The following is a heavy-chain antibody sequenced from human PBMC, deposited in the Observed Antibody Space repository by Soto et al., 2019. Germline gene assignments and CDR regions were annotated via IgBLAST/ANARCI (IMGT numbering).Heavy chain of an antibody. CDR1: GGSISSGGYY. CDR2: VSYSGDT. Sequence: PSETLSLTCTVSGGSISSGGYYWSWIRQPPGKGLEWIATVSYSGDTYYTPSLKSRLTMSVDTSKNQFSLRLSSVTAAADTAVYYCARQARFGDYYFDYWGQGTLVTVSS. V-gene: IGHV4-39*01. CDR3: ARQARFGDYYFDY. D-gene: IGHD4-17*01. J-gene: IGHJ4*02.